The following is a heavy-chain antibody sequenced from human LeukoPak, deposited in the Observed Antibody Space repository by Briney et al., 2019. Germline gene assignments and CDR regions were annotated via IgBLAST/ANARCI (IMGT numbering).Heavy chain of an antibody. CDR1: GFTFSSYA. D-gene: IGHD3-10*01. CDR3: AKDRFTMVRGVIRPVDY. Sequence: GGSLRLSCAASGFTFSSYAMSWVRQAPGKGLEWVSAISGSGGSTYYADSVKGRFTISRDNSKNTLYLQMNSLRAEDTAVYYCAKDRFTMVRGVIRPVDYWGQGTLVTVSS. J-gene: IGHJ4*02. CDR2: ISGSGGST. V-gene: IGHV3-23*01.